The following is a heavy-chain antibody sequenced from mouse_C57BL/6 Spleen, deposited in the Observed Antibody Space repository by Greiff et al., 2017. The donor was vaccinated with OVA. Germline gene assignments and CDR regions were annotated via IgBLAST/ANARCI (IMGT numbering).Heavy chain of an antibody. CDR2: IDPETGGT. Sequence: VQLQQSGAELVRPGASVTLSCKASGYTFTDYEMHWVKQTPVHGLEWIGAIDPETGGTAYNQKFKGKAILTADKSSSTAYMELRSLTSEDSAVYYCTRGTTVVAGPDYWGQGTTLTVSS. CDR3: TRGTTVVAGPDY. D-gene: IGHD1-1*01. V-gene: IGHV1-15*01. J-gene: IGHJ2*01. CDR1: GYTFTDYE.